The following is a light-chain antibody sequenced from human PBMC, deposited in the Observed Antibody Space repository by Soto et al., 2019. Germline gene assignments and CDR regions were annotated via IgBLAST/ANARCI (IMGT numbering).Light chain of an antibody. CDR3: QQYYKLPWT. J-gene: IGKJ1*01. CDR1: QSVSSN. V-gene: IGKV3-15*01. Sequence: EIMMTQSPATLSLSPGERATLSCRASQSVSSNLAWYQQKPGQAPRLLVYGASTRATGIPGRLSGSGSGTEFTLTISSLQSEDFAVYCCQQYYKLPWTFGQGTKVDIK. CDR2: GAS.